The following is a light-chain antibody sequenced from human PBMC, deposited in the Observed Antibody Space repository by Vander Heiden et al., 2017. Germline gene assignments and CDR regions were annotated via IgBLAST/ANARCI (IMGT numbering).Light chain of an antibody. CDR3: QQTYTTPT. CDR2: RTS. V-gene: IGKV1-39*01. CDR1: QSVGKF. J-gene: IGKJ2*01. Sequence: DIQMTQSPSSLSASVGDRVTVTCRASQSVGKFVNWYQQKPGAVPNLLIFRTSTLHTGVPSRFTANGSGTDFALTIAGLRPDDFGTYYCQQTYTTPTFGQGTKVEI.